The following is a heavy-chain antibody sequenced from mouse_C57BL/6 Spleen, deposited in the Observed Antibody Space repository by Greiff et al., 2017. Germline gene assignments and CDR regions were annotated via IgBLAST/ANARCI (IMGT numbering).Heavy chain of an antibody. CDR1: GFNIKDYY. V-gene: IGHV14-2*01. D-gene: IGHD2-4*01. J-gene: IGHJ1*03. CDR3: AFYYDFSYWYFDV. CDR2: IDPEDGET. Sequence: EVQLVESGAELVKPGASVKLSCTASGFNIKDYYMHWVKQRTEQGLEWIGRIDPEDGETKYAPKFQGKATITADTSSNTAYLQLSSLTSEDTAVYYCAFYYDFSYWYFDVWGTGTTVTVSS.